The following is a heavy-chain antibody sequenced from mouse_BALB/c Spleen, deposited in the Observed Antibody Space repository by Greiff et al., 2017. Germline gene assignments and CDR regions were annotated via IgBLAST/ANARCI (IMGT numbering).Heavy chain of an antibody. CDR3: GSRYGSSYGYLDV. Sequence: EVQLVESGGGLVKPGGSLKLSCAASGFTFSSYAMSWVRQTPEKRLEWVASISSGGSTYYSDSAKGRFTISRDDARNILYLRMSSLRSEDTAMYYCGSRYGSSYGYLDVWGAGTTVTVSS. CDR1: GFTFSSYA. V-gene: IGHV5-6-5*01. J-gene: IGHJ1*01. D-gene: IGHD1-1*01. CDR2: ISSGGST.